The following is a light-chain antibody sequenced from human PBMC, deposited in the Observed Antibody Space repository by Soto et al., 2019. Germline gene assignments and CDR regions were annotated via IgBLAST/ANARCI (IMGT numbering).Light chain of an antibody. CDR1: QGIRND. CDR3: LQDYDYPRT. Sequence: AIQMTQSPSSLSASVGDRVTITCRASQGIRNDLGWYQQKPGKAPKVLIYAASSLQSGFPSRFSGSGSGTDFTFAISSLQPEDFATYFCLQDYDYPRTFCQWTKVEIK. J-gene: IGKJ1*01. V-gene: IGKV1-6*01. CDR2: AAS.